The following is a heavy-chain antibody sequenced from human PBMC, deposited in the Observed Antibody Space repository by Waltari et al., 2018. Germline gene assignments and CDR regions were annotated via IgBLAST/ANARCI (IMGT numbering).Heavy chain of an antibody. CDR2: IWLDGSDK. CDR3: ARKTSALYFDY. Sequence: QVQLVESGGGVVQPGRSLRLSCAASGFSFSSYGMHWVRQAPGKGREWVAVIWLDGSDKYYADAVKGRFTISRDNSKNTLYLQMNSLRAEDTAVYYCARKTSALYFDYWGQGALVTVSS. J-gene: IGHJ4*02. D-gene: IGHD2-2*01. CDR1: GFSFSSYG. V-gene: IGHV3-33*08.